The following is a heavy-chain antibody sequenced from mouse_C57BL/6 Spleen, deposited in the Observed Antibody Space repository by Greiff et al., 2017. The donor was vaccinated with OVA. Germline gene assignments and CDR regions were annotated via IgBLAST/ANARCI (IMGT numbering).Heavy chain of an antibody. Sequence: EVKVVESGGGLVKPGGSLKLSCAASGFTFSSYTMSWVRQTPEKRLEWVATISGGGGNTDYPDSVKGRFTISRDNAKNTLYLQMSSLRSEDTALYYCASLGYYAMDDWGQGTSVTVSS. CDR3: ASLGYYAMDD. CDR2: ISGGGGNT. CDR1: GFTFSSYT. V-gene: IGHV5-9*01. D-gene: IGHD3-1*01. J-gene: IGHJ4*01.